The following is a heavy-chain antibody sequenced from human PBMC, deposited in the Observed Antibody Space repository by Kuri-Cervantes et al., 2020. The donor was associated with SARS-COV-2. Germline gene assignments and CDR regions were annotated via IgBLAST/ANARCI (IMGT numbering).Heavy chain of an antibody. CDR2: ISSSSSTI. Sequence: GGSLRLSCAASGFTFSSYSMNWVRQAPGKGLEWVSYISSSSSTIYYADSVKGRFTISRDSAKNSLYLQMNSLRAEDTAVYYCASRSDQLLAYYYYGMDVWGQGTTVTVSS. CDR1: GFTFSSYS. D-gene: IGHD2-2*01. V-gene: IGHV3-48*01. J-gene: IGHJ6*02. CDR3: ASRSDQLLAYYYYGMDV.